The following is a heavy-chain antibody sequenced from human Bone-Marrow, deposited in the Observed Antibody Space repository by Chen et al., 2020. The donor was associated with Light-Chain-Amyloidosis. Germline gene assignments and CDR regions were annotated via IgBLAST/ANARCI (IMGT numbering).Heavy chain of an antibody. CDR3: AKRGSYYYYGMDV. V-gene: IGHV3-23*04. CDR2: ISGGDT. CDR1: GFTLSNYA. Sequence: EVLLVESGGGLVQPGGSLRLSCAASGFTLSNYAMDWVRQAPGKGLEWVSSISGGDTYNANSVEGRFTVSRDDSGNTLYLQMNSLRAEDTAVYYCAKRGSYYYYGMDVWGQGTTVTVSS. D-gene: IGHD6-19*01. J-gene: IGHJ6*02.